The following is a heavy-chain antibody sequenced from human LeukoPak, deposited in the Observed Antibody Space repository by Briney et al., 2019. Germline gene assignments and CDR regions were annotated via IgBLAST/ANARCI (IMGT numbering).Heavy chain of an antibody. Sequence: GGSLRLSCAASGFTFSSYAMAWVRQAPGKGLEWVSSISSSTSYIYYADSVKGRFTISRDNAKNSLYLQMNSLRAEDTAVYYCARGPEAVANDCWGQGTLVTVSS. D-gene: IGHD6-19*01. CDR3: ARGPEAVANDC. CDR1: GFTFSSYA. J-gene: IGHJ4*02. V-gene: IGHV3-21*01. CDR2: ISSSTSYI.